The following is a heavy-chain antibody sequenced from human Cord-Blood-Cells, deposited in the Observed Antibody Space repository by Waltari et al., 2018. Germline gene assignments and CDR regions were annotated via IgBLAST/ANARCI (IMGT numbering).Heavy chain of an antibody. Sequence: QVQLQQWGAGLLKPSETLSLTCAAYGGSFSGYYWSWIRQPPGKGLEWIGEINHSGSTNYNPSLKSRVTISVDTSKNQFSLKLSSVAAADTAVYYCARRDGYQLLYYFDYWGQGTLVTVSS. CDR2: INHSGST. J-gene: IGHJ4*02. V-gene: IGHV4-34*01. CDR3: ARRDGYQLLYYFDY. D-gene: IGHD2-2*01. CDR1: GGSFSGYY.